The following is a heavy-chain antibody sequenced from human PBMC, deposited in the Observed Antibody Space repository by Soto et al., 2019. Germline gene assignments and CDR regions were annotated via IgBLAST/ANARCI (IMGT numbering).Heavy chain of an antibody. V-gene: IGHV3-21*01. D-gene: IGHD6-13*01. CDR1: GFNFSRYS. J-gene: IGHJ4*02. CDR2: ISGSSSSI. Sequence: EVQLVESGGGLVKPGGSLRLSCAASGFNFSRYSMHWVRQAPGKGLEWVSSISGSSSSIYSADSLKGRFTISRDNAKTSLYEQMNSLRAEDTTVYYCARFSSRWPDTSLYFFDYWGQGTLVTVSS. CDR3: ARFSSRWPDTSLYFFDY.